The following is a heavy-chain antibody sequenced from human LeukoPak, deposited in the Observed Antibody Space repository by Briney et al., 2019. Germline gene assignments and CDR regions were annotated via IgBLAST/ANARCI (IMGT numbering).Heavy chain of an antibody. V-gene: IGHV3-48*01. Sequence: GGSLRLSCAASGFTFSLYSMNWVRQAPGKGLEWVSYITSGSSTIYYADSVKGRFTISRDNAKNSLFLQVNSLRAEDTAVYYCARDGGGDYWGQGTLVTVSS. CDR1: GFTFSLYS. CDR2: ITSGSSTI. CDR3: ARDGGGDY. D-gene: IGHD3-16*01. J-gene: IGHJ4*02.